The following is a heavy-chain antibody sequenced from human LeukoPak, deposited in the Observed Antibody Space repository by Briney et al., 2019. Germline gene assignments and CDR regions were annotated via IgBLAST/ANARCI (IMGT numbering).Heavy chain of an antibody. V-gene: IGHV4-34*01. CDR1: GGSFSGYY. D-gene: IGHD1-7*01. J-gene: IGHJ4*02. CDR2: INHSGST. CDR3: ARGGGNWNYGDN. Sequence: SETLSLTCAVYGGSFSGYYWSWIRQPPGKGLEWIGEINHSGSTNYNPSLKSRVTISVDTSKNQFPLKLSSVTAADTAVYYCARGGGNWNYGDNWGQGTLVTVSS.